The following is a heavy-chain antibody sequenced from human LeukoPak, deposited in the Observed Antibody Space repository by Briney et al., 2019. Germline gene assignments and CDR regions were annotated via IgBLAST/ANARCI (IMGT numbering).Heavy chain of an antibody. Sequence: GGSLRLSCAASGFTFDDYAMHWVRQAPGKGLEWVSGISWNSGSIGYADSVKGRFTISRDNAKNSLYLQMNSLRAEDTAVYFCAYYDSSGYYYGRLRYWGQGTPVTVSS. D-gene: IGHD3-22*01. CDR2: ISWNSGSI. V-gene: IGHV3-9*01. CDR3: AYYDSSGYYYGRLRY. CDR1: GFTFDDYA. J-gene: IGHJ4*02.